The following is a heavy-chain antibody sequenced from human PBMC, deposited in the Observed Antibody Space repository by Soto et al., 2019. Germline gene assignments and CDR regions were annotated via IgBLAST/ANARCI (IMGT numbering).Heavy chain of an antibody. Sequence: GASVKVSCKASGYTFTSYGISWVRQAPGQGLEWMGWISAYNGNTNYAQKLQGRVTMTTDTSTSTAYMELRSLRSDDTAVYYCAREGDIVVVPAALYYYYYGMDVWGQGTTVTVSS. CDR2: ISAYNGNT. J-gene: IGHJ6*02. D-gene: IGHD2-2*01. CDR3: AREGDIVVVPAALYYYYYGMDV. CDR1: GYTFTSYG. V-gene: IGHV1-18*01.